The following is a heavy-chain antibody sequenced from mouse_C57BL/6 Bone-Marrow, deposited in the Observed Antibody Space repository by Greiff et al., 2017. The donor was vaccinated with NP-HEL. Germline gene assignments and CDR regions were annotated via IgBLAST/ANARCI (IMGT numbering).Heavy chain of an antibody. CDR3: TLFITTVVADIDY. Sequence: EVQLQQSGAELVRPGASVKLSSTASGFNIKDYYMHWVKQRPEQGLEWIGRIDPEDGDTEYAPKFQGKATMTADTSSNTAYLQLSSLTSEDTAVYYCTLFITTVVADIDYWGQGTTLTVSS. CDR2: IDPEDGDT. J-gene: IGHJ2*01. D-gene: IGHD1-1*01. CDR1: GFNIKDYY. V-gene: IGHV14-1*01.